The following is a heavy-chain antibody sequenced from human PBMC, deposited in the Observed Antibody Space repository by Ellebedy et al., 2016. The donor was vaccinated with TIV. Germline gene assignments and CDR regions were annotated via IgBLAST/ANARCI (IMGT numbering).Heavy chain of an antibody. V-gene: IGHV3-7*01. CDR2: INQDGREK. Sequence: GESLKISCGASGFSFRSYWMTWVRQAPGKGLEWVANINQDGREKYYVDSVKGRFTISRDNAQTSLYPQMNSLGADATAMYYCASDGSYGDYRFPAHAFTMWGQGTMVTVSS. D-gene: IGHD4-17*01. CDR1: GFSFRSYW. CDR3: ASDGSYGDYRFPAHAFTM. J-gene: IGHJ3*02.